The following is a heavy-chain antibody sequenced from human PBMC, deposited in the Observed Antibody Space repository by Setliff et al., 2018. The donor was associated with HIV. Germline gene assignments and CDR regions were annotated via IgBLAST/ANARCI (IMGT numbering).Heavy chain of an antibody. CDR1: GGSFNGYS. CDR3: ARIGSGWSVGWFDP. Sequence: SETLSLTCAVYGGSFNGYSWTWIRQPPGKGLEWIGGINHSGGTNYNPSLKSRVTISVDTSKSQFSLRLNSVTAADTAVYYCARIGSGWSVGWFDPWGQGTLVTVSS. V-gene: IGHV4-34*01. D-gene: IGHD6-13*01. CDR2: INHSGGT. J-gene: IGHJ5*02.